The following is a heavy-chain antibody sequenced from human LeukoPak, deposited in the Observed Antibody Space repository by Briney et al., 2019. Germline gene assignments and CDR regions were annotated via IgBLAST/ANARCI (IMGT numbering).Heavy chain of an antibody. CDR3: ARSLGGYYDSSGSDAFDI. D-gene: IGHD3-22*01. CDR1: GYTFTSYY. Sequence: ASVKVSCKASGYTFTSYYMHWVRQAPGQGLEWMGIINPSGGSTSYAQKFQGRVTMTRDTSTSTVYMELSSLRSEDTAVYYCARSLGGYYDSSGSDAFDIWGQGTMVTVSS. CDR2: INPSGGST. J-gene: IGHJ3*02. V-gene: IGHV1-46*01.